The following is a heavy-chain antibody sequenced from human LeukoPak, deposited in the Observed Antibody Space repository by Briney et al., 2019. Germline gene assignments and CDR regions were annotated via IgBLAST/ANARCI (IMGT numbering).Heavy chain of an antibody. CDR2: IIPSGGST. CDR3: ATTPLVRGSLYYFDY. Sequence: ASVKVSCKASGDTYANHYIHWVRQAPGQGVEWMGVIIPSGGSTNYAQRFQGRLTVTTDTSTSTVYMDLGSLRSEDTAVYYCATTPLVRGSLYYFDYWGQGTLVTVSA. V-gene: IGHV1-46*01. CDR1: GDTYANHY. D-gene: IGHD3-10*01. J-gene: IGHJ4*02.